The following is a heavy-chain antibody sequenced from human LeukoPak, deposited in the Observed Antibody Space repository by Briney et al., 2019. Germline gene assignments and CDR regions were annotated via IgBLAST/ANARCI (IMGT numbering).Heavy chain of an antibody. J-gene: IGHJ4*02. V-gene: IGHV1-2*02. CDR1: GYSFSDYF. CDR3: ARVKWDDSSSWYFDY. Sequence: ASVKVSCKASGYSFSDYFVHWVRQAPGLGLEWMGWISPNSGDTNYAPKFQGRVTMTKDTSITTAYMDLTSLTSDDTAVYYCARVKWDDSSSWYFDYWGQGTLVTVSS. D-gene: IGHD6-13*01. CDR2: ISPNSGDT.